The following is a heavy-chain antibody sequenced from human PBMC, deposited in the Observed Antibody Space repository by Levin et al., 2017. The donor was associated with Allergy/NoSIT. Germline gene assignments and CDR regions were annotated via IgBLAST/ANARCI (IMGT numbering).Heavy chain of an antibody. CDR3: AKGGDMDV. Sequence: GESLKISCGASGFSFSTYGMHWVRQAPDKGLEWVAIITPDGSHKYYADSVKGRFTVPRDNSQNTLHLQGNSLRPDDTAVYYCAKGGDMDVWGQGTTVTVSS. D-gene: IGHD3-16*01. CDR2: ITPDGSHK. V-gene: IGHV3-30*18. CDR1: GFSFSTYG. J-gene: IGHJ6*02.